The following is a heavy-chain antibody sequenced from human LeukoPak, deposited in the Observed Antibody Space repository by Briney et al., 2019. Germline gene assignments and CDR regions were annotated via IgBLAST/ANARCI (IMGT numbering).Heavy chain of an antibody. Sequence: PWGSLRLSCAASGIIFSTSWMSWVRQAPGKGLEWVATINPDGSERYYVDSVKGRFTISRDNAKNSLFLQMNSLRAEDTAVYYCVRWNYWGQGTLVTVSS. CDR3: VRWNY. J-gene: IGHJ4*02. CDR1: GIIFSTSW. V-gene: IGHV3-7*01. CDR2: INPDGSER.